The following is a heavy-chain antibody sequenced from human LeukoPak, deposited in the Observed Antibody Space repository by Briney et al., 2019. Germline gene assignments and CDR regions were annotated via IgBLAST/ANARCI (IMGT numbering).Heavy chain of an antibody. CDR3: ARGGLRHFQH. CDR1: GGSISSYY. CDR2: IYYSGST. V-gene: IGHV4-59*01. Sequence: SETLSLTCTVSGGSISSYYWSWIRQPPGKGLEWIGYIYYSGSTNYNPSLKSRVTISVDTSKNQFSLKLGSVTAADTAVYYCARGGLRHFQHWGQGTLVTVSS. J-gene: IGHJ1*01.